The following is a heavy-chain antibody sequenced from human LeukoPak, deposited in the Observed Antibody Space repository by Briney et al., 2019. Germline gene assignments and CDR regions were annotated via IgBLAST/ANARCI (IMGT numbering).Heavy chain of an antibody. CDR3: ASALYYFFMDV. V-gene: IGHV4-31*03. CDR1: GGSVSSGGYY. Sequence: SETLSLTCTVSGGSVSSGGYYWSWVRQHPGKGLEWIGYIYYSGSTYYNPSLKSRVTISPDTSKNHFSLTLSSVTAADTAVYYCASALYYFFMDVWGKGTTVTVSS. CDR2: IYYSGST. J-gene: IGHJ6*03.